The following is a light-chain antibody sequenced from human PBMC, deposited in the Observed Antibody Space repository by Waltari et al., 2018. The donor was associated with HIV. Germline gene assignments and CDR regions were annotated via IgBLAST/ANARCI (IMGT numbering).Light chain of an antibody. CDR2: RSN. Sequence: QSVLTQPASASGTPGQRVTFSCSGTSSNIGKNYVYWYQQLPGTAPKVLIYRSNQRPSGVPDRFSGSKSGTSASLAISGLRSEDEADYYCAAWDDSLSGPVFGGGTKVTVL. V-gene: IGLV1-47*01. CDR3: AAWDDSLSGPV. J-gene: IGLJ3*02. CDR1: SSNIGKNY.